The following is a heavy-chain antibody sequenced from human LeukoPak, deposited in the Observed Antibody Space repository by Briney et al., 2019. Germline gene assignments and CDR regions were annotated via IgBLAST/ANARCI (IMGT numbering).Heavy chain of an antibody. Sequence: GGSLRLSCAASGFTFSSYAMHWVRQAPGKGLEWVAVISYDGSNKYYADSVKGRFTISRDNSKNTLYLQMNSLRAEDTAVYYCARTATMIVVPPDNWGQGTLVTVSS. CDR3: ARTATMIVVPPDN. V-gene: IGHV3-30-3*01. D-gene: IGHD3-22*01. CDR1: GFTFSSYA. CDR2: ISYDGSNK. J-gene: IGHJ4*02.